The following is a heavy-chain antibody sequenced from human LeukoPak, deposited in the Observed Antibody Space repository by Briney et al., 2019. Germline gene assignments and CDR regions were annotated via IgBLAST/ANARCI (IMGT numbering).Heavy chain of an antibody. D-gene: IGHD6-13*01. J-gene: IGHJ4*02. Sequence: PGGSLRLSCAASRFTFSNYWMTWVRQAPGKGLEWVGNINQDASETNYVDSVKGRFTISRVNAENSLYLQMNSLRAEDTAIYYCARDRHINSWSNDRFDYWGQGALVTVSS. CDR1: RFTFSNYW. CDR2: INQDASET. CDR3: ARDRHINSWSNDRFDY. V-gene: IGHV3-7*01.